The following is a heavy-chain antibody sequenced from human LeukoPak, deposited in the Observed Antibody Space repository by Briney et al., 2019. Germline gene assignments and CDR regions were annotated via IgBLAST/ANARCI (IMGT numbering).Heavy chain of an antibody. CDR3: TRGHD. Sequence: GGSLRLSRAASGFTFSSHWMSRVRQAPGKGLEWVANINQDGSGKNYVDSVKGRFTISRDNAKNSLYLQMNSLRADDTAVYYCTRGHDWGQGTLVTVSS. J-gene: IGHJ4*02. CDR1: GFTFSSHW. CDR2: INQDGSGK. V-gene: IGHV3-7*01.